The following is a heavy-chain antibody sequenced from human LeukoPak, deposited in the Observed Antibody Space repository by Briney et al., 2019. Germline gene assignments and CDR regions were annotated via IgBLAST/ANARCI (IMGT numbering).Heavy chain of an antibody. Sequence: GASVTVSCKASGYTFTGYYMHWVRQAPGPGLEWMGWINPNSGGTNYAQKFQGSGTMTRDTSISTDFLVLMRPRSDDTAVYYCGRDPAGGGYYYYMDVWGKGTTVTVSS. D-gene: IGHD3-16*01. CDR3: GRDPAGGGYYYYMDV. CDR1: GYTFTGYY. V-gene: IGHV1-2*02. CDR2: INPNSGGT. J-gene: IGHJ6*03.